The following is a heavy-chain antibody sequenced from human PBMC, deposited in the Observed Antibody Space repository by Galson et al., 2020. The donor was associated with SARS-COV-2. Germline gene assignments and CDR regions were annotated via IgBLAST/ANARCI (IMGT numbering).Heavy chain of an antibody. V-gene: IGHV3-7*04. CDR1: GFTFSSHW. D-gene: IGHD3-22*01. CDR2: IKQDGSEK. Sequence: PGGSLRLSCAASGFTFSSHWMSWVRQAPGKGLEWVANIKQDGSEKYYVDSVKGRFTISRDNAKNSLYLQMNSLRAEDTAVYYCARGGMYYYDSSGYYNSGMDVWGQGTTVTVSS. CDR3: ARGGMYYYDSSGYYNSGMDV. J-gene: IGHJ6*02.